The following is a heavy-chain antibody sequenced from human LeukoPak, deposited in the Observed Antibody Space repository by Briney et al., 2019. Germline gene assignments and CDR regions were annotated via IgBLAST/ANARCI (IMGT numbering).Heavy chain of an antibody. CDR1: GFTFSSYS. Sequence: GGSLRLSCAASGFTFSSYSMNWVRQAPGKGLEWVSSISSSSYIYYADSVKGRFTISRDNAKNSLYLQMNSLRAEDTAVYYCARDRTYYDILTHDWYFDLWGRGTLVTVSS. V-gene: IGHV3-21*01. CDR2: ISSSSYI. D-gene: IGHD3-9*01. CDR3: ARDRTYYDILTHDWYFDL. J-gene: IGHJ2*01.